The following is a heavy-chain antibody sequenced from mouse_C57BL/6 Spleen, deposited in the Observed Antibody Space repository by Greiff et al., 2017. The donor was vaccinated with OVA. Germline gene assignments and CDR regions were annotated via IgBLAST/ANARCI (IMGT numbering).Heavy chain of an antibody. CDR3: ARLYPSFDY. Sequence: QVQLQQPGAELVKPGASVKLSCKASGYTFTSYWMHWVKQRPGQGLEWIGMIHPNSGSTNNNEKFKSKATLTVDKSSSTAYMQLSSLTSEDSAVYYCARLYPSFDYWGQGTTLTVSS. V-gene: IGHV1-64*01. CDR2: IHPNSGST. D-gene: IGHD5-1-1*01. CDR1: GYTFTSYW. J-gene: IGHJ2*01.